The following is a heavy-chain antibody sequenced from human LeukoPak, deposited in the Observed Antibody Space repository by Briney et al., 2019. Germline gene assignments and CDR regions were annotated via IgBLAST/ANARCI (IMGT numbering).Heavy chain of an antibody. V-gene: IGHV3-74*01. J-gene: IGHJ4*02. D-gene: IGHD6-6*01. Sequence: PGGSLRLPCAASGFTFTAYWMHWVRQVPGKGLMWVSRINSDGSSTTYADSVKGRFTISRDNAENTLYLQMNSLRVEDTAVYYCATALIAAIDYWGQGTLVAVSS. CDR3: ATALIAAIDY. CDR2: INSDGSST. CDR1: GFTFTAYW.